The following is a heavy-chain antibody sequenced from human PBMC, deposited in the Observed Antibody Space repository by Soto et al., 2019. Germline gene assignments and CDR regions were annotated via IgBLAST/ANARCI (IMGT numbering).Heavy chain of an antibody. CDR3: ASLLMAGSQIPRPWVNDY. J-gene: IGHJ4*02. D-gene: IGHD6-19*01. V-gene: IGHV4-4*02. CDR2: IYHSGST. CDR1: GGSISSSNW. Sequence: QVQLQESGPGLVKPSGTLSLTCAVSGGSISSSNWWSWVRQPPGKVLEWIGEIYHSGSTNYNPSLKSRGTISVDKSKNQFSLKLSSGTAADTAVYYCASLLMAGSQIPRPWVNDYWGQGTLVTVSS.